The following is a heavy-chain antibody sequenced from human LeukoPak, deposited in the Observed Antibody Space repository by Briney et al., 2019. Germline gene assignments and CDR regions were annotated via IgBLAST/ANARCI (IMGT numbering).Heavy chain of an antibody. CDR2: IYYSGST. J-gene: IGHJ4*02. CDR1: GGSISSSSYY. V-gene: IGHV4-39*07. D-gene: IGHD3-10*01. CDR3: AREGGATMVRGVMGY. Sequence: SETLSLTCTVSGGSISSSSYYWGWIRQPPGKGLEWIGSIYYSGSTYYNPSLKSRVTISVDTSKNQFSLQLSSVTAADTAVYYCAREGGATMVRGVMGYWGQGTLVTVSS.